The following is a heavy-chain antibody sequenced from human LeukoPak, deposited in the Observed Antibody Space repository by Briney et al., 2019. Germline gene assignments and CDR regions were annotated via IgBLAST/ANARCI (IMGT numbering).Heavy chain of an antibody. CDR3: AKDTSGSGSDFYYFDY. Sequence: SSSGSYIYYADSVKGRFTISRDNAKNSLYLQMNSLRAEDTALYYCAKDTSGSGSDFYYFDYWGQGTLVAVSS. CDR2: SSSGSYI. V-gene: IGHV3-21*04. J-gene: IGHJ4*02. D-gene: IGHD3-10*01.